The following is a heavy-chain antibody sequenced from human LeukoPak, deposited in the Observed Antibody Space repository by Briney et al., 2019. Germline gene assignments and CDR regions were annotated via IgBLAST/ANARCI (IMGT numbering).Heavy chain of an antibody. CDR1: GFTFSSYA. CDR3: ARDRYYDSSGYYIDAFDI. D-gene: IGHD3-22*01. V-gene: IGHV3-21*01. J-gene: IGHJ3*02. CDR2: ITTSSAYI. Sequence: GGSLRLSCAASGFTFSSYAMSWVRQAPGKGLEWVSAITTSSAYIYYADSVRGRFTISRDNAKNSLYLQMNSLRDDDTAVYYCARDRYYDSSGYYIDAFDIWGQGTMVTVSS.